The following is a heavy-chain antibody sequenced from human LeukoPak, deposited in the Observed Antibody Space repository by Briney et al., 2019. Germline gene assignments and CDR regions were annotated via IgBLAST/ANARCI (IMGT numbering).Heavy chain of an antibody. CDR1: NFTFNDYA. D-gene: IGHD5-12*01. Sequence: GGSLRLSCAASNFTFNDYAMHWVRQAPGKGLEWVSGISWNSDNIGYADSVRGRFTISRDNAENSLYLQMNSLKTEDTAVYYWAKDISSDYDDGGWFDPWGQGTLVAVSS. CDR2: ISWNSDNI. CDR3: AKDISSDYDDGGWFDP. V-gene: IGHV3-9*01. J-gene: IGHJ5*02.